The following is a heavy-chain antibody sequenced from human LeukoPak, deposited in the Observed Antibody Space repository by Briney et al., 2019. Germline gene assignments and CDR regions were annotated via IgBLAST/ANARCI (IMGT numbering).Heavy chain of an antibody. J-gene: IGHJ4*02. CDR3: ARVGYDYVWGSYPQGDYFDY. CDR1: GGSISSYY. CDR2: IYTSGST. V-gene: IGHV4-4*07. Sequence: SETLSLTCTVSGGSISSYYWSWIRQPAGKGLEWIGRIYTSGSTNYNPSPKSRVTMSVDTSKNQFSLKLSSVTAADTAVYYCARVGYDYVWGSYPQGDYFDYWGQGTLVTVSS. D-gene: IGHD3-16*02.